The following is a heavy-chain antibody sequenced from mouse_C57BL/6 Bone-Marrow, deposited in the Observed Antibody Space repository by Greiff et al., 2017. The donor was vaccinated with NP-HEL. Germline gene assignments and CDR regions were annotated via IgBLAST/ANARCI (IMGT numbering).Heavy chain of an antibody. V-gene: IGHV14-2*01. CDR1: GFNIKDSY. J-gene: IGHJ2*01. CDR2: IDPEDGET. D-gene: IGHD1-1*01. CDR3: ARDSVVATVDD. Sequence: VQLKESGAELVKPGASVKLSCTASGFNIKDSYMHWVKQRTEQGLAWIGRIDPEDGETKYAPKFQGKATITADTSSNTAYLQLSSLTSEDTAVYDCARDSVVATVDDWGQGTTRTVSS.